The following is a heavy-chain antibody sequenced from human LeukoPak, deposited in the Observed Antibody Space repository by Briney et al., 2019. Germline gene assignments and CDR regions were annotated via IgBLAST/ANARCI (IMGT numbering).Heavy chain of an antibody. D-gene: IGHD3-3*01. J-gene: IGHJ3*02. V-gene: IGHV3-23*01. CDR2: ISGSGGST. CDR1: GFTFSSYA. CDR3: AKGGRAYYDFWSGLDAFDI. Sequence: TGGSLRLSCAASGFTFSSYAMSWVRQAPGKGLEWVSAISGSGGSTYYADSVKGRCTISRDNSKNTLYLQMNSLRTEDTAVYYCAKGGRAYYDFWSGLDAFDIWGQGTMVTVS.